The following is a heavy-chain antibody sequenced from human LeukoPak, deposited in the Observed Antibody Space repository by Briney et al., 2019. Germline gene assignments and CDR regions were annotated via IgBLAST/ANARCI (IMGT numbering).Heavy chain of an antibody. D-gene: IGHD2-21*02. CDR2: IYYSGST. J-gene: IGHJ4*02. V-gene: IGHV4-39*01. CDR3: ARTYCGGDCETDY. Sequence: PSETLSLTCTVSGGSISSSSYYWGWIRQPPGKGLEWIGSIYYSGSTYYNPSLKSRVTISVDTSKNQFSLKLSSVTAADTAVYYCARTYCGGDCETDYWGQGTLVTVSS. CDR1: GGSISSSSYY.